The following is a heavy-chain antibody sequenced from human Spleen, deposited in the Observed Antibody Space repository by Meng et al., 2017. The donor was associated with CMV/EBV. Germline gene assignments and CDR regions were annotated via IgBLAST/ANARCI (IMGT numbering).Heavy chain of an antibody. CDR1: GFTFSTYT. V-gene: IGHV3-48*04. Sequence: GESLKISCAASGFTFSTYTFNWVRQAPGKGLEWVSYITSSSSTTYYADSVKGRFTISRDNAKNSLFLQMNSLRAEDTAVYYCAKDYRQYRWELLGYFDYWGQGTLVTVSS. J-gene: IGHJ4*02. CDR2: ITSSSSTT. D-gene: IGHD1-26*01. CDR3: AKDYRQYRWELLGYFDY.